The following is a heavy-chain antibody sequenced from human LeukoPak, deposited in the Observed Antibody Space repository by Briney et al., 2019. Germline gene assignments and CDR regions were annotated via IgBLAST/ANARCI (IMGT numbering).Heavy chain of an antibody. J-gene: IGHJ4*02. Sequence: GGSLRLSCAASGFTFSCSYMNWVRQAPGKGLEWVATIKQDGVDKYYVDSVKGRFTISRDTAKNSLYLQMNSLRAEDTAVYYCARDPSRYDLDYWGQGTLVTVSS. D-gene: IGHD5-12*01. CDR3: ARDPSRYDLDY. CDR1: GFTFSCSY. CDR2: IKQDGVDK. V-gene: IGHV3-7*01.